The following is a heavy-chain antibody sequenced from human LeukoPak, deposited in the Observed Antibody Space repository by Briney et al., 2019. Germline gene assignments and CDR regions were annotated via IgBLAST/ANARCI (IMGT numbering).Heavy chain of an antibody. Sequence: SETLSLTCTVSGYSISSGYYWGWIRQPPGKGLEWIGSIYHSGSTYYNPSLKSRVTISVDTSKNQFSLKLSSVTAADTAVYYCARAGNRAYYYYYMDVWGKGTTVTVSS. CDR1: GYSISSGYY. J-gene: IGHJ6*03. V-gene: IGHV4-38-2*02. CDR3: ARAGNRAYYYYYMDV. CDR2: IYHSGST.